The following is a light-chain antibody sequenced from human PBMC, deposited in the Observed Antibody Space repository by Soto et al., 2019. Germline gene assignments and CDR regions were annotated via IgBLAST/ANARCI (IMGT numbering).Light chain of an antibody. CDR2: DDS. J-gene: IGLJ1*01. CDR1: NIGRKA. Sequence: SYELTQPPSVSVAPAQTARITCGGNNIGRKAVHWYQQKPGQAPVLVVHDDSDRPSGISERFSGSNSGNTATLTISRVEAGDEADYYCQVWDSSSDHAYVFGTGTKLTVL. CDR3: QVWDSSSDHAYV. V-gene: IGLV3-21*02.